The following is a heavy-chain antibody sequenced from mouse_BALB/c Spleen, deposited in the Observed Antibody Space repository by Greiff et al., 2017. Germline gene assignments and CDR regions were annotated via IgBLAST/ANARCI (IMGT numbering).Heavy chain of an antibody. CDR1: GYSITSDYA. J-gene: IGHJ1*01. Sequence: EVKLMESGPGLVKPSQSLSLTCTVTGYSITSDYAWNWIRQFPGNKLEWMGYISYSGSTSYNPSLKSRISITRDTSKNQFFLQLNSVTTEDTATYYCARRELLRVFDVWGAGTTVTVSS. D-gene: IGHD1-1*01. CDR2: ISYSGST. V-gene: IGHV3-2*02. CDR3: ARRELLRVFDV.